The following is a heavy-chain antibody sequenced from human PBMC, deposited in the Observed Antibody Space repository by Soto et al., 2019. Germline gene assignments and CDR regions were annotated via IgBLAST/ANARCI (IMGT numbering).Heavy chain of an antibody. CDR1: GYTFTSYA. J-gene: IGHJ4*02. Sequence: QVQLVQSGAEVKKPGASVKVSCKASGYTFTSYAMHWVRQAPGQRLEWMGWINAGNGNTKYSQKFQDRVNITRDTSASTAYMELSSLRSEDTAVYYCARAAKDIVVVPAATIPAPPSYWGQGPLVTVSS. D-gene: IGHD2-2*01. V-gene: IGHV1-3*01. CDR2: INAGNGNT. CDR3: ARAAKDIVVVPAATIPAPPSY.